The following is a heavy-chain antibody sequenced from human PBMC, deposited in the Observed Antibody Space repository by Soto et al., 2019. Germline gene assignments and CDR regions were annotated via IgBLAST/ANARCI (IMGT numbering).Heavy chain of an antibody. D-gene: IGHD2-21*01. V-gene: IGHV4-30-4*01. J-gene: IGHJ5*02. CDR3: ARDRGDYSTSGNWFDP. Sequence: SETLSLTCTVSGGSISSGGYYWSWIRQPPGKGLEWIGYIYYSGSTYYNPSLKSRVTISVDTSKNQFSLKLSSVTAADTAVYYCARDRGDYSTSGNWFDPWGQGTLVTVSS. CDR1: GGSISSGGYY. CDR2: IYYSGST.